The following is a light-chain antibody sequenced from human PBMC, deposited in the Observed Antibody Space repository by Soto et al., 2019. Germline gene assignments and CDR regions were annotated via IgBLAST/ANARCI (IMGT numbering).Light chain of an antibody. J-gene: IGKJ2*01. Sequence: EIVLTQSPAILSLSPGERATLSCRASQSVSTYLAWYQQKPGQAPRLLIYDASNRATGIPARFSGSGSGTDFTLTISSLESEDFVVYYCQQRTDWRYTFGQGTKLEIK. CDR2: DAS. V-gene: IGKV3-11*01. CDR1: QSVSTY. CDR3: QQRTDWRYT.